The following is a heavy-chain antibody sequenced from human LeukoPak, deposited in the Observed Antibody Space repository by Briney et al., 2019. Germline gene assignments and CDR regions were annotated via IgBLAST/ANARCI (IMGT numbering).Heavy chain of an antibody. CDR2: ISGSGGST. V-gene: IGHV3-23*01. J-gene: IGHJ4*02. D-gene: IGHD1-1*01. Sequence: GGSLRHSRAASRFTFSNYAMSWVRPAPGKGREWVSAISGSGGSTYYAHSVKGRFTISRDNSKTMLYLQMNSLRAEDTALYYGEKEGAGGYKTLLASFDYWGQGTLVTVSS. CDR3: EKEGAGGYKTLLASFDY. CDR1: RFTFSNYA.